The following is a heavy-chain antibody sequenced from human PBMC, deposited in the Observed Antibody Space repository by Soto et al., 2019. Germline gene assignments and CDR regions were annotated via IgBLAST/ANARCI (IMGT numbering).Heavy chain of an antibody. J-gene: IGHJ4*02. D-gene: IGHD1-1*01. V-gene: IGHV4-39*01. CDR2: IYYSGST. Sequence: QMQLQESGPGLVKPSETLSLACTVSGGSISRNSYYWGWIRQPPGKGLEWIGSIYYSGSTYYNPSLKSRATMSVDTSTSQLSLKLSSVTAADTAVYYCARHDWNGVDYWGQGTLVTVSS. CDR3: ARHDWNGVDY. CDR1: GGSISRNSYY.